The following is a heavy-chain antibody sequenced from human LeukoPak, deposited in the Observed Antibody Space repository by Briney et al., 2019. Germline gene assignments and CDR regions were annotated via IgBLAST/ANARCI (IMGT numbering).Heavy chain of an antibody. V-gene: IGHV3-30-3*01. CDR1: GFTFSSYV. J-gene: IGHJ3*02. Sequence: GGSPRLSCAASGFTFSSYVMHWVRQAPGKGLEWVVVISYDGSNKYYADSVKGRFTISRDNSKNTLYLQMNSLRAEDTAVYYCARADDLAAFDIWGQGTMVTVSS. CDR2: ISYDGSNK. CDR3: ARADDLAAFDI.